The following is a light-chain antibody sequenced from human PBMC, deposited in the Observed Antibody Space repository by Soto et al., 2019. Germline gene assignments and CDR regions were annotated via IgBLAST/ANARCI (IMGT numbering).Light chain of an antibody. CDR2: AAS. CDR3: QQYGSSPWT. J-gene: IGKJ1*01. CDR1: QSVSSSY. Sequence: EIVLTQSPGTLSLSPGERATLSCRASQSVSSSYLAWYRQKPGQAPRLLIYAASSRASAIPDRFSGSGSGTDFTLTISGLEPEDFAVYYCQQYGSSPWTFGQGTKVEIK. V-gene: IGKV3-20*01.